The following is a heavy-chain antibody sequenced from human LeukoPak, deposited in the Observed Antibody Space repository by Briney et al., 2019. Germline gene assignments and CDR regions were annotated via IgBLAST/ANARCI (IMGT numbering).Heavy chain of an antibody. CDR1: GFTFSSYG. Sequence: GGSLRLSCAASGFTFSSYGMHWVRQAPGKGLEWVAVISYDGSNKYYADSVKGRFTISRDNSKNTLYLQMNSLRAEDTAVYYCAKDQDGGLPYYWGQGTLVTVSS. D-gene: IGHD2-15*01. CDR2: ISYDGSNK. J-gene: IGHJ4*02. V-gene: IGHV3-30*18. CDR3: AKDQDGGLPYY.